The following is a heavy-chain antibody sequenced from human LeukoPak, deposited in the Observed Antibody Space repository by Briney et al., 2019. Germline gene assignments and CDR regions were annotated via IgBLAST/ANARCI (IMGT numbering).Heavy chain of an antibody. J-gene: IGHJ4*02. Sequence: ASVTVSCKASGYTFTSYGINWVRQAPGQGLEWMGWMNPNSGNTGYAQKFQGRVTMTRNTSISTAYMELSSLRSEDTAVYYCAREKSQTMVRGVVHFDYWGQGTLVTVSS. CDR1: GYTFTSYG. D-gene: IGHD3-10*01. CDR2: MNPNSGNT. CDR3: AREKSQTMVRGVVHFDY. V-gene: IGHV1-8*02.